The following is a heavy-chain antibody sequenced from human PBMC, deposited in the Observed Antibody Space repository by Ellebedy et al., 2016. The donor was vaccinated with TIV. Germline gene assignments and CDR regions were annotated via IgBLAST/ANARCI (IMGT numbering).Heavy chain of an antibody. CDR1: GFTSNTFD. J-gene: IGHJ2*01. CDR3: ARRYFDL. Sequence: GGSLRLXXAASGFTSNTFDMHWVRQATGKGLEWVSAISPTGDTFYSGSVRGRFTISRDNAKNSLYLQMNSLRAEDTAVYYCARRYFDLWGRGTLVTVSS. V-gene: IGHV3-13*01. CDR2: ISPTGDT.